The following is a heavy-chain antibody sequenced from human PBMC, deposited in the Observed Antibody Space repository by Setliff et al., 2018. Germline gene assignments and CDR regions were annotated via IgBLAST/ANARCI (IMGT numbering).Heavy chain of an antibody. CDR2: FDPEDGET. J-gene: IGHJ3*02. CDR3: ATDVRGRAFDI. V-gene: IGHV1-24*01. CDR1: GYTLTELS. Sequence: VASVKVSCKVSGYTLTELSMHWVRQAPGRGLEWMGGFDPEDGETIYAQKFQGRVTMTEDTSTDTAYMELSSLRSEDTAVYYCATDVRGRAFDIWGQGTMVTVSS.